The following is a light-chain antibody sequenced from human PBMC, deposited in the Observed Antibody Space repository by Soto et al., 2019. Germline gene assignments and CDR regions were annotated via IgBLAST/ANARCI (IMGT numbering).Light chain of an antibody. V-gene: IGKV3-15*01. Sequence: EIVMTQSHATLSVSPGERATLSCRASQSVSSDVAWYQQTPGQAPRLLIYGASTRATGIPVRFSGSASGTEFTLSISSLQSEDYKVYYCQQYNKWPLTFGQGTKVDIK. CDR1: QSVSSD. CDR3: QQYNKWPLT. CDR2: GAS. J-gene: IGKJ1*01.